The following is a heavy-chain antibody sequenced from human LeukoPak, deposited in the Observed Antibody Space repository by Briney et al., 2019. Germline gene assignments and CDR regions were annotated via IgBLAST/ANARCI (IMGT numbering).Heavy chain of an antibody. D-gene: IGHD6-13*01. V-gene: IGHV4-61*02. Sequence: TLSLTCTVSGGSISSGSYYWSWIRQPAGKGLEWIGRIYTSGSTNYSPSLKSRVTISVDTSKNQFSLKLSSVTAADTAVYYCARDNGAWYSSSWYNYWGQGTLVTVSS. CDR3: ARDNGAWYSSSWYNY. CDR2: IYTSGST. CDR1: GGSISSGSYY. J-gene: IGHJ4*02.